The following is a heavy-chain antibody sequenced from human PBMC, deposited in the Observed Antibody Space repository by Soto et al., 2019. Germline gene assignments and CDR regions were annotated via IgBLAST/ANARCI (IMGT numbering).Heavy chain of an antibody. V-gene: IGHV3-30*18. J-gene: IGHJ4*02. CDR2: ISYDGSNK. Sequence: QVQLVESGGGVVQPGRSLRLSCAASGFTFSSYGMHWVRQAPGKGLEWVAVISYDGSNKYYADSVKGRFTISRDNSKNTLYLQMNSLRAEDTAVYYCAKAGYCGCDCYSYYFDYWGQGTLVTVSS. CDR3: AKAGYCGCDCYSYYFDY. CDR1: GFTFSSYG. D-gene: IGHD2-21*02.